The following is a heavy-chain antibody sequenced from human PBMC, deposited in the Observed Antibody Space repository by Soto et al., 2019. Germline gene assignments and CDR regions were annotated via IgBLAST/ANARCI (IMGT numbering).Heavy chain of an antibody. Sequence: QVQLVQSVAEVKKPGALVKVSCKASGYTFTSYDINWVRQATGQGLEWMGWMNPNSGNTGYAQKFQGRVTMTRNTSISTAYMELRSLSSEDTAVYYCSRGGPHDYGDYDPRRLGYWGQGTLVTVSS. CDR2: MNPNSGNT. V-gene: IGHV1-8*01. CDR3: SRGGPHDYGDYDPRRLGY. D-gene: IGHD4-17*01. CDR1: GYTFTSYD. J-gene: IGHJ4*02.